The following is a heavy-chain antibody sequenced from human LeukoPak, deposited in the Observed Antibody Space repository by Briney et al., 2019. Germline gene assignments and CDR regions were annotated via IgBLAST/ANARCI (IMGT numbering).Heavy chain of an antibody. J-gene: IGHJ4*02. CDR3: TRENGGYKGYEDY. Sequence: GGSLRLSCAASGFTFSRSWMTWVRQAPGKGLEWVASINEDGSEIHYVDSVKGRFTISRDNAKKTLYLQMNSLRAEDTAVYYCTRENGGYKGYEDYWGQGTLVTVSS. CDR1: GFTFSRSW. D-gene: IGHD5-12*01. V-gene: IGHV3-7*01. CDR2: INEDGSEI.